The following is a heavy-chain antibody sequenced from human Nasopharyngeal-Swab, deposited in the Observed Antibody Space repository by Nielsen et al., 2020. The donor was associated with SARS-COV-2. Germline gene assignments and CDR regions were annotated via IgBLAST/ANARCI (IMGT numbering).Heavy chain of an antibody. V-gene: IGHV3-15*01. CDR3: TALRSYYYDSTDPSGY. D-gene: IGHD3-22*01. J-gene: IGHJ4*02. CDR2: IKSKTDGGTT. Sequence: WIRQPPRKGLEWVGRIKSKTDGGTTDYAAPVKGRFTISRDDSKNTLYLQMNSLKTEDTAVYYCTALRSYYYDSTDPSGYWGQGTLVTVSS.